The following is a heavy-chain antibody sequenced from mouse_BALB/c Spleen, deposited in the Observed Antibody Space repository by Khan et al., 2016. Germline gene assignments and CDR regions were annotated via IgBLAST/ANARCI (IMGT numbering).Heavy chain of an antibody. Sequence: VQLQESGPGLVAPSQSLSITCTVSGFSLTSYGVHWVRQPPGKGLEWLGIMWAGGGANYNSALMSRLTINKDNSRSQVFLKMNSRQTDDTAMYYCARDRGNWVYAMDYWGQGTSVTVSS. D-gene: IGHD4-1*01. CDR2: MWAGGGA. CDR1: GFSLTSYG. CDR3: ARDRGNWVYAMDY. J-gene: IGHJ4*01. V-gene: IGHV2-9*02.